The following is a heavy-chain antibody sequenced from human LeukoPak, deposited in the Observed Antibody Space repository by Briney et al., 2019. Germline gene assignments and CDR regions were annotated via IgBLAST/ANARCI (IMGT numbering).Heavy chain of an antibody. CDR2: IIPIFGTA. D-gene: IGHD2-2*01. V-gene: IGHV1-69*13. CDR1: VGTFSSYA. J-gene: IGHJ3*02. Sequence: AAVKVSCKASVGTFSSYAISGVRQAPGQGLEWMGGIIPIFGTANYAQKLQGRVTITADESTSTAYMELCSLRSEDTAVYYCARVECRSTSCYLDAFDIWGQGTMVTVSS. CDR3: ARVECRSTSCYLDAFDI.